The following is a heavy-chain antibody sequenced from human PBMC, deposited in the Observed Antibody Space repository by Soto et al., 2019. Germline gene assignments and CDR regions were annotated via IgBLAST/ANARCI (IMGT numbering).Heavy chain of an antibody. Sequence: QLQLQESGPGLVKPSETLSLTCTVSGGSISSSSYYWGWIRQPPGKGLEWIGSIYYSGSTYYNPSLKSRVTISVDTSKNQFSLKLSSVTASDTAVYYCARLATIANDAFDIWGQGTMVTVSS. CDR3: ARLATIANDAFDI. J-gene: IGHJ3*02. CDR1: GGSISSSSYY. D-gene: IGHD5-12*01. CDR2: IYYSGST. V-gene: IGHV4-39*01.